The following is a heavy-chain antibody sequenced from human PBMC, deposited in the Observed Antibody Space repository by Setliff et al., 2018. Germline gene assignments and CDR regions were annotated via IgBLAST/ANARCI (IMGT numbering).Heavy chain of an antibody. V-gene: IGHV3-11*04. D-gene: IGHD2-21*01. CDR3: ARGFTSYSTDYFDY. CDR1: GFTFSDYY. J-gene: IGHJ4*02. CDR2: ISSSGSTI. Sequence: PGGSLRLSCAASGFTFSDYYMSWIRQAPGKGLEWVSYISSSGSTIYYADSVKGRFTISRDNAKNTLYLQMNSLRPEDTAVYYCARGFTSYSTDYFDYWGQGTRVTVSS.